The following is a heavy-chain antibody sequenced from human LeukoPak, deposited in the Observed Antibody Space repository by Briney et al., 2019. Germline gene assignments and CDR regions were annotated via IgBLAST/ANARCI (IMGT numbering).Heavy chain of an antibody. CDR3: ATYSSSSFDY. CDR2: ISYDGSNK. Sequence: GGSLRLSCAASGFTFSGYAMHWVRQAPGKGLEWVAVISYDGSNKYYADSVKGRFTISRDNSKNTLYLQMNSLRAEDTAVYYCATYSSSSFDYWGQGTLVTVSS. CDR1: GFTFSGYA. V-gene: IGHV3-30-3*01. J-gene: IGHJ4*02. D-gene: IGHD6-13*01.